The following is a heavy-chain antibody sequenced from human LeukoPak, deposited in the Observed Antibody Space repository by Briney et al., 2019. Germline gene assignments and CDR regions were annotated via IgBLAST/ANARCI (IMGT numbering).Heavy chain of an antibody. CDR1: GYSFASQW. CDR3: ARPSYGASDY. Sequence: GESLKISCKASGYSFASQWIGWVRQMPGKGLEWLGIIYPDDSRTRYSPSFQGQVTMSVDKSISTAYLQWSSLKASDTAMYYCARPSYGASDYWGQGTLVTVSS. V-gene: IGHV5-51*01. CDR2: IYPDDSRT. J-gene: IGHJ4*02. D-gene: IGHD4-17*01.